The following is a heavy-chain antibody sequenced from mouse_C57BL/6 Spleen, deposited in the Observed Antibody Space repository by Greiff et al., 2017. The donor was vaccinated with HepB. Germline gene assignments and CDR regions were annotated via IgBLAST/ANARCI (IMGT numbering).Heavy chain of an antibody. CDR2: IYPGDGDT. CDR3: AREGAYAMDY. J-gene: IGHJ4*01. V-gene: IGHV1-82*01. CDR1: GYAFSSSW. Sequence: VQGVESGPELVKPGASVKISCKASGYAFSSSWMNWVKQRPGKGLEWIGRIYPGDGDTNYNGKFKGKATLTADKSSSTAYMQLSSLTSEDSAVYFCAREGAYAMDYWGQGTSVTVSS.